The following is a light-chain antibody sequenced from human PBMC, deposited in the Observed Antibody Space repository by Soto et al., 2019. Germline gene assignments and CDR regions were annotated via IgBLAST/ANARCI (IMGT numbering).Light chain of an antibody. Sequence: QSALTQPASVSGSPGQSITISCTGTSSDIGGYNYVSWYQQHPGKAPKLMIYDVSSRPSGVSNRFSGSKSGNTASLTISGLQAEDEADYYCSSYTSSSTSAVFGGGTKLTVL. J-gene: IGLJ2*01. CDR2: DVS. V-gene: IGLV2-14*01. CDR3: SSYTSSSTSAV. CDR1: SSDIGGYNY.